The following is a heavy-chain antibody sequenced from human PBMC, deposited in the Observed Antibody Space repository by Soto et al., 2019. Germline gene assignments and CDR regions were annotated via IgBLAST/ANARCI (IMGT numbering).Heavy chain of an antibody. Sequence: EVQLVESGGGLVKPGGSLRLSCAASGFTFSSYSMNWVRQAPGKGLEWVSSISSSSSYIYYADSVKGRFTISRDNAKNSLYLQMNSLRAEDTAVYYCARKATVTKQKLTPLDYWCQGTLVTVSS. V-gene: IGHV3-21*01. D-gene: IGHD4-17*01. CDR1: GFTFSSYS. CDR2: ISSSSSYI. CDR3: ARKATVTKQKLTPLDY. J-gene: IGHJ4*02.